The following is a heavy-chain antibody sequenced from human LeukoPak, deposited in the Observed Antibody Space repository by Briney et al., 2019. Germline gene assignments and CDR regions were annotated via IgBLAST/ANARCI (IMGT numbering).Heavy chain of an antibody. J-gene: IGHJ4*02. V-gene: IGHV4-59*01. CDR3: ARGGTRDNWVYYIDY. D-gene: IGHD1-1*01. Sequence: SETLSLTCAVSGGSISNYYWSWIRQSPEQGLEWIGYIYYSGNTNYNPSLKSRVTISVDTSKNQFSLKLTSVTAADTAVYYCARGGTRDNWVYYIDYWGQGTLVTVSS. CDR1: GGSISNYY. CDR2: IYYSGNT.